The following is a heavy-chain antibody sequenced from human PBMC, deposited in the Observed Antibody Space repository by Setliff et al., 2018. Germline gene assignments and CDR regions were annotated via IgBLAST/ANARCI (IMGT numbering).Heavy chain of an antibody. J-gene: IGHJ5*01. Sequence: ETLSLTCTVSGGSISNSHWGWVRQAPGKGLEWVSVIYNIGETRYADSVKGRFTISRDKSKNTLYLHLSSLRVGDTATYYCARDRGGTNPWFDFWGQGTQVTSPQ. CDR3: ARDRGGTNPWFDF. CDR1: GGSISNSH. D-gene: IGHD3-10*01. V-gene: IGHV3-53*01. CDR2: IYNIGET.